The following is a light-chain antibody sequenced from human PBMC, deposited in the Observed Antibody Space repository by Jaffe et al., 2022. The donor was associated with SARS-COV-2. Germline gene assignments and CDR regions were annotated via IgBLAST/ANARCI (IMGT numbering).Light chain of an antibody. V-gene: IGKV3-11*01. J-gene: IGKJ5*01. CDR3: QQRYDWPIT. CDR1: QSISYS. Sequence: DIVLTQSPATLSLSPGERVTLSCRASQSISYSLAWYQQKRGQAPSLLIYDVSKRATGTPARFSGSGSGTDFTLTISSLEPEDFTVYYCQQRYDWPITFGQGTRLEIK. CDR2: DVS.